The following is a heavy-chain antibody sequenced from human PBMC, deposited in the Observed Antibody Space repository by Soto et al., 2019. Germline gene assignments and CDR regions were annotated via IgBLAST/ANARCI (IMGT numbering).Heavy chain of an antibody. CDR1: GYTFTSYD. J-gene: IGHJ5*02. CDR3: ATRSSKRVLFGEGLFFDP. Sequence: GASVKVSCKASGYTFTSYDINWVRQATGQGLEWMGWMNPNSGNTGYAQKFQGRVTMTRSTSISTAYMELSSLTSEDTAVYYCATRSSKRVLFGEGLFFDPWGQGTLVTVSS. D-gene: IGHD3-10*02. V-gene: IGHV1-8*01. CDR2: MNPNSGNT.